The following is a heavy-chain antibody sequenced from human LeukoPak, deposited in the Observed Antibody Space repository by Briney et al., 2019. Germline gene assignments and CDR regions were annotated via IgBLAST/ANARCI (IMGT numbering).Heavy chain of an antibody. D-gene: IGHD2-21*02. CDR1: GFTFSSYA. Sequence: GGSLRLSCAASGFTFSSYAMSWVRQAPGKGLEWVSAISGSGGRTYYADSVKGRFTISRDNSKNTLYLQMNSLRAEDTAVYYCAKDLSYCGGDCYSEPHYWGQGTLVTVSS. J-gene: IGHJ4*02. CDR3: AKDLSYCGGDCYSEPHY. CDR2: ISGSGGRT. V-gene: IGHV3-23*01.